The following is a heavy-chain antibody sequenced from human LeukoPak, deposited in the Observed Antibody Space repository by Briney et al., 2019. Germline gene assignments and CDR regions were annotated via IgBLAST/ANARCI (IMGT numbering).Heavy chain of an antibody. Sequence: ASVKVSCKASGYTFTSYGISWVRQAPGQGLEWMGWISAYNGNTNYAQKLQGRVTMTTDTSTSTAYMELRSLRSDDTAVYYCARDVHRTVVTLYDYWGQGTLVTVSS. CDR2: ISAYNGNT. CDR3: ARDVHRTVVTLYDY. D-gene: IGHD4-23*01. V-gene: IGHV1-18*01. J-gene: IGHJ4*02. CDR1: GYTFTSYG.